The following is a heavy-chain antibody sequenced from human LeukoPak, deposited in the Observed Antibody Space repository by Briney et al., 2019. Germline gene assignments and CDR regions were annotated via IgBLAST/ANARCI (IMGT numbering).Heavy chain of an antibody. CDR3: GSSKDGYIDY. D-gene: IGHD2-15*01. V-gene: IGHV3-74*01. J-gene: IGHJ4*02. CDR1: GLTFVKHY. Sequence: GGSLRLSCAASGLTFVKHYLHWVRQAPGTGLLWVSRISTDGTTALYADSVRGRFTISRDNPKNTLYLQMNSLRGEDTAVYYCGSSKDGYIDYWGQGTLVTVSS. CDR2: ISTDGTTA.